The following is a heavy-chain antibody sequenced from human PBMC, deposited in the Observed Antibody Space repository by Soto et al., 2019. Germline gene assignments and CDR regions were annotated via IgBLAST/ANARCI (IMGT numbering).Heavy chain of an antibody. CDR2: IYHTGSS. D-gene: IGHD3-16*01. CDR1: SASMSSSNW. CDR3: AKWGGLVFEY. Sequence: PSETLPLTCAVSSASMSSSNWWSWVRQPPGKGLEWIGEIYHTGSSNYNPSLKSRVTISVDKSKNQCSLKLGSVTAADTAMYYCAKWGGLVFEYWGQGTLVTVPS. V-gene: IGHV4-4*02. J-gene: IGHJ4*02.